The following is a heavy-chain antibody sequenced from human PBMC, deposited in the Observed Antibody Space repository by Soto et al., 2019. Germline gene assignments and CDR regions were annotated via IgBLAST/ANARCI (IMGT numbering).Heavy chain of an antibody. J-gene: IGHJ5*02. CDR2: TYYRSKWYN. Sequence: SQTLSLTCVISGDSVSSNSAAWNWIRQSPSRGLEWLGRTYYRSKWYNDYAVSVKSRITINPDTSKNQFSLQLNSVTPEDTAVYYCARYYDILTGYYSASWFDPWGQGTLVTVSS. CDR1: GDSVSSNSAA. V-gene: IGHV6-1*01. D-gene: IGHD3-9*01. CDR3: ARYYDILTGYYSASWFDP.